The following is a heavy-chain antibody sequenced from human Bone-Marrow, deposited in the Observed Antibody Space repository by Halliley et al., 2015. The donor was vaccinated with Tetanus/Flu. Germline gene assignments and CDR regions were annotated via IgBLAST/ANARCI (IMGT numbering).Heavy chain of an antibody. D-gene: IGHD4-17*01. V-gene: IGHV1-18*01. Sequence: WVGWISGYNSNTNYAENVPGRVSITTESSTSTAYMELRSLRSDDSAIYYCVRDPTGFDSGDFLWGQGSLVTVSS. CDR2: ISGYNSNT. CDR3: VRDPTGFDSGDFL. J-gene: IGHJ4*02.